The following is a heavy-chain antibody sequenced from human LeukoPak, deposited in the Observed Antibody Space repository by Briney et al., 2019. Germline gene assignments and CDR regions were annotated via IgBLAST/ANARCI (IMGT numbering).Heavy chain of an antibody. J-gene: IGHJ4*02. Sequence: SETLPLTCAVYGVSFSGYYWSWIRQPPGKGLEWIGEINHSGSTNYNPSLKSRGTISVDTSKNQFSMKLSSVTAADTAVYYCARGRYFDYWGQGTLVTVSS. CDR1: GVSFSGYY. V-gene: IGHV4-34*01. CDR2: INHSGST. CDR3: ARGRYFDY.